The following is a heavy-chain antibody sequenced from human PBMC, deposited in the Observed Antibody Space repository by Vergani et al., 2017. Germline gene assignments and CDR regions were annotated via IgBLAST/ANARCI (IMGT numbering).Heavy chain of an antibody. CDR3: VKDAGSYENFFDS. J-gene: IGHJ4*02. CDR1: GFTFSTYA. CDR2: LTGGGGST. Sequence: EVQLLESGGSLKQPGGSVRLSCAASGFTFSTYAMHWVRQAPGNGLECVSALTGGGGSTYYADSCKGRFIISRDNSRDTLYLQMNSLRPEDTATYYCVKDAGSYENFFDSWGQGTLVTVSS. V-gene: IGHV3-23*01. D-gene: IGHD1-26*01.